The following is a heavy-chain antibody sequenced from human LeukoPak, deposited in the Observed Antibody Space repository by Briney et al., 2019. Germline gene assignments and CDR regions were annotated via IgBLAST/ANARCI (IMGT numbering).Heavy chain of an antibody. D-gene: IGHD1-1*01. V-gene: IGHV1-2*06. CDR1: GYTFTGYS. CDR2: IHPNSGNT. CDR3: ARDGNNWSSLHY. J-gene: IGHJ4*02. Sequence: ASVKVSCKASGYTFTGYSIHWVRQAPGQGLERMGRIHPNSGNTYYAQKFQGRVTMTSDPSINTVYLELSMLRSDDTAVYYCARDGNNWSSLHYWGQGTLIPVFS.